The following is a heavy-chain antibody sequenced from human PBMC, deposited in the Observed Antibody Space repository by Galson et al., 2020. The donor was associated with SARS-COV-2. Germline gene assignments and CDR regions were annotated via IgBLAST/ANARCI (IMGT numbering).Heavy chain of an antibody. V-gene: IGHV1-24*01. J-gene: IGHJ5*02. CDR3: ATGPAMTTVTTGSCFDP. CDR2: FDPEDGET. D-gene: IGHD4-4*01. Sequence: ASVKVSCKVSGYTLTELSMHWVRQAPGKGLEWMGGFDPEDGETIYAQKFQGRVTMTEDTSTDTAYMELSSLRSEDTAVYYCATGPAMTTVTTGSCFDPWGQGTLVTVSS. CDR1: GYTLTELS.